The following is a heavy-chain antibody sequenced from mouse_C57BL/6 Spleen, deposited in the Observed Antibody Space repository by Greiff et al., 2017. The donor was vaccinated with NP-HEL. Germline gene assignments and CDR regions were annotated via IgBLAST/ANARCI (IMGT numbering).Heavy chain of an antibody. D-gene: IGHD2-5*01. CDR3: ARERAYYSNYVGFAY. V-gene: IGHV1-82*01. CDR1: GYAFSSSW. CDR2: IYPGDGDT. Sequence: QVQLQQSGPELVKPGASVKISCKASGYAFSSSWMNWVKQRPGKGLEWIGRIYPGDGDTNYNGKFKGKATLTADKSSSTAYMQLSSLTSEDSAVYFCARERAYYSNYVGFAYWGQGTLVTVSA. J-gene: IGHJ3*01.